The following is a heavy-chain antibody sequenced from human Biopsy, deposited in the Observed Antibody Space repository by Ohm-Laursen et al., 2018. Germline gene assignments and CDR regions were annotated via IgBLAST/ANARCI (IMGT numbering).Heavy chain of an antibody. D-gene: IGHD3-16*01. V-gene: IGHV4-59*01. Sequence: SDTLSLTCTVSRDSISNYYWTWIRQSPGKGLEWIGYIYYTGSINYNPSVKSRVTISVDTSKNQFSLKLNSVTAADTAVYFCARDSRGGHLNTTLITGKNLDSWGQEILFTVSS. CDR2: IYYTGSI. CDR3: ARDSRGGHLNTTLITGKNLDS. CDR1: RDSISNYY. J-gene: IGHJ4*02.